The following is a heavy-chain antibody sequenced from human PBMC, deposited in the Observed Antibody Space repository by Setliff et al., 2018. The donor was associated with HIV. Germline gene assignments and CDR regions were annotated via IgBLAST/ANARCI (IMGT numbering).Heavy chain of an antibody. J-gene: IGHJ4*02. CDR2: IYSGGST. CDR3: SSPGPGHGYSYGYFDY. D-gene: IGHD5-18*01. Sequence: GSLRLSCAASGFTVSSNYVSWVRQAPGKGLEWVSIIYSGGSTYYADSLKGRFTISRDNSKNTLYLQMNGLRAEDTAVYYCSSPGPGHGYSYGYFDYWGQGTLVTVSS. V-gene: IGHV3-53*01. CDR1: GFTVSSNY.